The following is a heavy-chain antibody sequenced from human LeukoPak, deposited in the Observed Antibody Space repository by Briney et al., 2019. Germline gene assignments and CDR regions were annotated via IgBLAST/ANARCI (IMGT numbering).Heavy chain of an antibody. CDR3: AKLGFDSDYYDSRPFDFDY. D-gene: IGHD3-22*01. CDR2: ISYDGSDK. CDR1: GFSFSSYG. V-gene: IGHV3-30*18. J-gene: IGHJ4*02. Sequence: GGSLRLSCAASGFSFSSYGMHWVRQAPGKGLEWVTVISYDGSDKYYADSVKGRFTISRDNSKNTLYLQMNSLRGEDTAVYYCAKLGFDSDYYDSRPFDFDYWGQGTLVTVSS.